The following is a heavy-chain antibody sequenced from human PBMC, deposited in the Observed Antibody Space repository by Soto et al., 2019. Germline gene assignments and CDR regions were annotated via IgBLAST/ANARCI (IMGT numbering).Heavy chain of an antibody. CDR3: ARAPRLDI. V-gene: IGHV3-7*03. CDR2: INQDGSDT. Sequence: SLRLSGSASGFAFSSYWMSWFRQAPGKGLEWVANINQDGSDTYYVDSVKGRFTISRDNAKNSLHLQMNSLRVEDTAIYYCARAPRLDIWVPGTTATVS. J-gene: IGHJ3*02. CDR1: GFAFSSYW.